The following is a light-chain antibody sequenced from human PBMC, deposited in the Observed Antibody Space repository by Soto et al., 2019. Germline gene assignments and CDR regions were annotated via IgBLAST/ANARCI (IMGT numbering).Light chain of an antibody. J-gene: IGKJ5*01. CDR1: QDLNTY. V-gene: IGKV1-9*01. CDR3: QQRKSYPIT. Sequence: IQLTQSPSFLSASVGDRVTITCRASQDLNTYLAWYQQKPGKAPKLLIFAASTLQNGVPSMFSGSGSGTEFTVTITSLQPEDFATYYCQQRKSYPITFGQGTRLEI. CDR2: AAS.